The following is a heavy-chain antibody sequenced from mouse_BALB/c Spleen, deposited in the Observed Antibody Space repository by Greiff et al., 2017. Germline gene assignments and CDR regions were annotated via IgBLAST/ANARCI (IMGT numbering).Heavy chain of an antibody. Sequence: DVKLVESGGGLVQPGGSRKLSCAASGFTFSSFGMHWVRQAPEKGLEWVAYISSGSSTIYYADTVKGRCTISRDNPKNTLFLQMTSLRSEDSAMYYCARDGYRYWYFEVWGAGTTVTVSS. CDR2: ISSGSSTI. V-gene: IGHV5-17*02. J-gene: IGHJ1*01. CDR1: GFTFSSFG. CDR3: ARDGYRYWYFEV. D-gene: IGHD1-2*01.